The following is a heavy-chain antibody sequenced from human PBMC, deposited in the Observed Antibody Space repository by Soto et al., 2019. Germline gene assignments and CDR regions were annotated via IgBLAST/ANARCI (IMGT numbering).Heavy chain of an antibody. CDR2: IYYSGST. CDR1: GGSISSSSYY. J-gene: IGHJ6*03. D-gene: IGHD3-10*01. V-gene: IGHV4-39*01. CDR3: ASFEVRGVSYYMDV. Sequence: SETLSLTCTVSGGSISSSSYYWGWIRQPPGKGLEWIGSIYYSGSTYYNPSLKSRVTISVDTSKNQFSLKLSSVTAADTAVYYCASFEVRGVSYYMDVWGKGTTVTVSS.